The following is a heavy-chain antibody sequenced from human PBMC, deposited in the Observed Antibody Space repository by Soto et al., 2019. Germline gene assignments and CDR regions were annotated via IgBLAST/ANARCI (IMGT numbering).Heavy chain of an antibody. CDR3: ARDPQYNSGWYFDY. J-gene: IGHJ4*02. V-gene: IGHV3-33*01. CDR1: GFTFSSYG. Sequence: ESGGGVVQPGRSLRLSCAASGFTFSSYGMHWVRQAPGKGLEWVAVIWYDGSNKYYADSVKGRFTISRDNSKNTVYLQMNSLRAEDTGVYYCARDPQYNSGWYFDYWGQGTVVTVSS. D-gene: IGHD6-19*01. CDR2: IWYDGSNK.